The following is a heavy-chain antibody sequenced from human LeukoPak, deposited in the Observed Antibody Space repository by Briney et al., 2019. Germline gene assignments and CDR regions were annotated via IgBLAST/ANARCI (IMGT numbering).Heavy chain of an antibody. J-gene: IGHJ5*02. CDR3: TYYYGSNWFDP. V-gene: IGHV3-21*01. CDR1: GFTFSSDS. D-gene: IGHD3-10*01. CDR2: ISSSSSYI. Sequence: PGGSLRLSCAASGFTFSSDSMNWVRQAPGKGLEWVSSISSSSSYISYADSVKGRFTISRANAKNSLYLQMNSPRAEDTAVYYCTYYYGSNWFDPWGQRTLVTVSS.